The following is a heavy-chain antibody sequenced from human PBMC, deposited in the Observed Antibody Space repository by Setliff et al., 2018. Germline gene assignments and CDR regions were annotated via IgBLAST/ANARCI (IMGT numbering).Heavy chain of an antibody. D-gene: IGHD5-12*01. Sequence: GESLKISCKASGYSFTDYWIAWVRQMPGKGLEWMGIIYPSNSNIKYSPSFEAQITFSVDKSITTAYLQWSSLKASDTAIYYCARHRVGNSGYAIPILDFWGQGSLFTVSS. J-gene: IGHJ4*02. CDR1: GYSFTDYW. CDR3: ARHRVGNSGYAIPILDF. V-gene: IGHV5-51*01. CDR2: IYPSNSNI.